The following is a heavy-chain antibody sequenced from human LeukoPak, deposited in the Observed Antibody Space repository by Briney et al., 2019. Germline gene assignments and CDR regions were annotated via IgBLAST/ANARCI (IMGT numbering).Heavy chain of an antibody. CDR2: ISGDGGST. J-gene: IGHJ6*03. CDR1: GFTFDDYA. V-gene: IGHV3-43D*04. CDR3: AKVRGYCSGGSCYSGFGYMDV. Sequence: GGSLRLSCAASGFTFDDYAMHWVRQAPGKGLEWVSLISGDGGSTYYADSVKGRFTISRDNSKNSLYLQMNRLRAEDTALYYCAKVRGYCSGGSCYSGFGYMDVWGKGTTVTVFS. D-gene: IGHD2-15*01.